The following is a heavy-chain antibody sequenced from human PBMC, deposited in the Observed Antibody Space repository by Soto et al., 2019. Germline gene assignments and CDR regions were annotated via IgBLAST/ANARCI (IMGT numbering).Heavy chain of an antibody. J-gene: IGHJ6*02. CDR1: GYTFANYA. CDR3: ARELSGWGLTHGPFGVDV. Sequence: QVRLVQSGTEVKKPGASVMVSCKDTGYTFANYAIHCVRQAPGQAFEWMGWINAGNGNTRNSQKFQGRVTFTRDTSATTAHMEVGSLRFEDTAVYYCARELSGWGLTHGPFGVDVWGQGTTVIVSS. CDR2: INAGNGNT. V-gene: IGHV1-3*01. D-gene: IGHD3-16*01.